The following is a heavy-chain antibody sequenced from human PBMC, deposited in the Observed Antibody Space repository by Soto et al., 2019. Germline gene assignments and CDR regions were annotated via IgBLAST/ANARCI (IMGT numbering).Heavy chain of an antibody. D-gene: IGHD3-22*01. CDR1: GGSISNPDYY. V-gene: IGHV4-30-4*01. J-gene: IGHJ5*02. Sequence: PSETLSLTCKVSGGSISNPDYYWSWIRQPPGKGLEWIGYINYSGNTYYNPSLKSRVFISVDTSKNQISLRLSSVTAADTAVYYCARVFTLTYNWFDPWGQGT. CDR2: INYSGNT. CDR3: ARVFTLTYNWFDP.